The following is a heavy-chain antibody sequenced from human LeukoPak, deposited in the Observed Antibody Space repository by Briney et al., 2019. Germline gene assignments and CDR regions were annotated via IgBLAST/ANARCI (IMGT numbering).Heavy chain of an antibody. Sequence: PSETLSLTCTVSGGSISSYYWSWIRQPPGKGLEWIGYIYYSGSTNYNPSLKSRVTISVDTSKNQFSLKLSSVTAADTAVYYCARSRNYYDGSNFDYWGQGTLVTVSS. CDR3: ARSRNYYDGSNFDY. CDR2: IYYSGST. D-gene: IGHD3-22*01. V-gene: IGHV4-59*01. J-gene: IGHJ4*02. CDR1: GGSISSYY.